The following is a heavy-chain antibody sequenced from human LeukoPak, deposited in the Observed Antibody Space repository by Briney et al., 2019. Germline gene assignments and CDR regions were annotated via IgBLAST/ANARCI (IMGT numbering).Heavy chain of an antibody. V-gene: IGHV3-21*01. J-gene: IGHJ4*02. Sequence: GSLRLSCTASGFAFSGYSMNWIRQAPGKGLEWVSSFGTRSTSIYHAGSVKGRFAISRDNAKNSLYLQMNSLRAEDTAVYYCARSPDGPDYWGQGTLVTVSP. CDR3: ARSPDGPDY. CDR1: GFAFSGYS. CDR2: FGTRSTSI.